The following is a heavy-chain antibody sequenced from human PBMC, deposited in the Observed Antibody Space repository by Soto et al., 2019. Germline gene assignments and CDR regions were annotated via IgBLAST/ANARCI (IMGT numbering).Heavy chain of an antibody. Sequence: PVGSLRLSGAASGFTFSTYALSWVRQAPGKGLEWVSAISANGQGIYYADSVRGRFTISRDNSKNTIFLHMDSLRAEDTAVYYCAKDRNYPRDQFHYWGQGTLVTVSS. CDR3: AKDRNYPRDQFHY. CDR1: GFTFSTYA. D-gene: IGHD1-7*01. V-gene: IGHV3-23*01. J-gene: IGHJ4*02. CDR2: ISANGQGI.